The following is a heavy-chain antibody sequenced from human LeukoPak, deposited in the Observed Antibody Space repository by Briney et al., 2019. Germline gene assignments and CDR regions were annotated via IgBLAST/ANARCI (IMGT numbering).Heavy chain of an antibody. J-gene: IGHJ4*02. V-gene: IGHV3-7*03. CDR2: IKQDGSEK. Sequence: GGSLRLSRAASGFIFSTYWMSWVRQAPGEGLEWVANIKQDGSEKYYVDSVKGRFTISRDNAKNSLYLQMNSLRADDTAVYYCARDDYNSGWDWGQGTLVTVSS. CDR3: ARDDYNSGWD. CDR1: GFIFSTYW. D-gene: IGHD6-19*01.